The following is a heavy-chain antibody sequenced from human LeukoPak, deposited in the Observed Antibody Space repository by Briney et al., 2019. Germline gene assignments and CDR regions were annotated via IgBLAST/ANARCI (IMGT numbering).Heavy chain of an antibody. D-gene: IGHD3-9*01. CDR2: IYHSGST. V-gene: IGHV4-30-2*01. CDR1: GGSISSGGYS. Sequence: SETLSLTCAVSGGSISSGGYSWSWIRQPPGKGPEWIGYIYHSGSTYYNPSLKSRVTISVGRSKNQFSLKLSSVTAADTAVYYCARVGLRYFLDYWGQGTLVTVSS. CDR3: ARVGLRYFLDY. J-gene: IGHJ4*02.